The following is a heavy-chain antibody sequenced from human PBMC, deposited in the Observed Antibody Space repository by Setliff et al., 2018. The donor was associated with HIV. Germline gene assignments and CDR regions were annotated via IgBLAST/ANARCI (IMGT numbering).Heavy chain of an antibody. CDR3: VRGFCSSTTCYEDYYYMDV. D-gene: IGHD2-2*01. CDR1: GGSISGYY. V-gene: IGHV4-59*01. J-gene: IGHJ6*03. CDR2: IFYTGNT. Sequence: PSETLSLTCTVSGGSISGYYWSWIRQPPGKGLEWIGTIFYTGNTNYNPSLKSRVTLSGGMSENQLFLRLTSVTAADTAVYYCVRGFCSSTTCYEDYYYMDVWGKGSTVTV.